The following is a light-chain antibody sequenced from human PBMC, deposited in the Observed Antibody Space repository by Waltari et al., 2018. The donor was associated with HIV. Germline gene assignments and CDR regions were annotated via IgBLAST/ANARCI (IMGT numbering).Light chain of an antibody. Sequence: QLVLTQSPSASASLGASVNLTCTLSSGHSWNPIAWHQQQPERGPRYLMKLNSDGTHFKGDGIPDRFSGSSSGAERYLTISSLQSEDEADYYCQTWGTGIHWVFGGGTKLTVL. V-gene: IGLV4-69*02. CDR3: QTWGTGIHWV. J-gene: IGLJ3*02. CDR2: LNSDGTH. CDR1: SGHSWNP.